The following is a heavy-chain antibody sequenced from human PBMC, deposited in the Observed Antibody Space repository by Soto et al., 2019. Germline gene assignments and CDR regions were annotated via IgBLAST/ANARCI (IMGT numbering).Heavy chain of an antibody. D-gene: IGHD2-21*02. CDR3: VQSRCGGDCLEIYSSHAYNGLDV. CDR1: GLSLRTTGVG. V-gene: IGHV2-5*02. J-gene: IGHJ6*02. CDR2: LYWEDDK. Sequence: QVTLKESGPTLVKPTQTLTLTCTVSGLSLRTTGVGVGWVRQPPGKALEWLALLYWEDDKRYSPSLRSRLTIAKDISEKQVVLTMTNIDTVDTATYYCVQSRCGGDCLEIYSSHAYNGLDVWGQGTTVTVSS.